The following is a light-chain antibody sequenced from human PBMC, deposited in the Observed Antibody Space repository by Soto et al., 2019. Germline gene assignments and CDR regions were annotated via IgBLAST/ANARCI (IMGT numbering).Light chain of an antibody. J-gene: IGLJ1*01. CDR1: RRDVGGYNY. CDR3: SSYTISNTLPFV. Sequence: QSALTQPASVSGSPGQSITISCTGTRRDVGGYNYVSWYQQYPGKSPKLLIYGVTHRPSGVSNRFSGSKSGNTASLTISGLQAEDEADYYCSSYTISNTLPFVFGTGTKVTVL. V-gene: IGLV2-14*01. CDR2: GVT.